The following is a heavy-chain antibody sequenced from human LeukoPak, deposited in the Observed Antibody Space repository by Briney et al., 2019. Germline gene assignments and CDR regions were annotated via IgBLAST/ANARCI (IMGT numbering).Heavy chain of an antibody. V-gene: IGHV3-7*04. CDR2: INQDGSEK. Sequence: GGSLRLSCAASGFTFSSYWMSWVRQAPGKGLQWVANINQDGSEKYYVDSVKGRFTISRDNAKNSLFLQMNSLRLEDTAMYYCARYCDGYSYQDYFDYWGQGTLVTVSS. CDR1: GFTFSSYW. D-gene: IGHD3-16*02. J-gene: IGHJ4*02. CDR3: ARYCDGYSYQDYFDY.